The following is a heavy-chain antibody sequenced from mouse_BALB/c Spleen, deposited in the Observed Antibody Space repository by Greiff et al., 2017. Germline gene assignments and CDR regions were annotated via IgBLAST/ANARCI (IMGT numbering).Heavy chain of an antibody. CDR2: ISSGSSTI. V-gene: IGHV5-17*02. CDR3: ARRQGSSSYFDY. J-gene: IGHJ2*01. D-gene: IGHD1-1*01. CDR1: GFTFSSFG. Sequence: EVHLVESGGGLVQPGGSRKLSCAASGFTFSSFGMHWVRQAPEKGLEWVAYISSGSSTIYYADTVKGRFTISRDNPKNTLFLQMTSLRSEDTAMYYCARRQGSSSYFDYWGQGTTLTVSS.